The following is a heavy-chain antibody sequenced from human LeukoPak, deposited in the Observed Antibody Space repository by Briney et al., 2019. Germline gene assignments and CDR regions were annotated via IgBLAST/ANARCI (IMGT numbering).Heavy chain of an antibody. Sequence: PGGSLRLSCAASGFTFCSHSMNWVGQAPGKGLEWVASISRGGDYTYSEDSVKGRYTISRDNAKDSLYLQLNSLRAEDTAVYYCARDLMAVAGTGFYSWGKGALVTVSS. D-gene: IGHD6-19*01. CDR3: ARDLMAVAGTGFYS. CDR1: GFTFCSHS. J-gene: IGHJ4*02. V-gene: IGHV3-21*01. CDR2: ISRGGDYT.